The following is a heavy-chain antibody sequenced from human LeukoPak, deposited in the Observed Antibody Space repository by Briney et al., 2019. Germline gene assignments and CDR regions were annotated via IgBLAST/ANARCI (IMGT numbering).Heavy chain of an antibody. CDR1: GGSISSGSYY. CDR2: IYSSGST. Sequence: SQTLSLTCTVSGGSISSGSYYWSWLRQPAGKGLEWIGRIYSSGSTNYNPSLKSRVTISVDTSKNQFSLKLSSVTAADTAVYYCARQTQLWFGELSAFDIWGQGTMVTVSS. J-gene: IGHJ3*02. CDR3: ARQTQLWFGELSAFDI. D-gene: IGHD3-10*01. V-gene: IGHV4-61*02.